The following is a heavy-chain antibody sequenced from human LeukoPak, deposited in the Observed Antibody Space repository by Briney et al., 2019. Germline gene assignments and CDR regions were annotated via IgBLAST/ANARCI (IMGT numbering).Heavy chain of an antibody. D-gene: IGHD1-26*01. CDR1: GFTFSSYA. CDR2: ISSNGGNT. CDR3: VKRSGLYFDY. Sequence: QPGGSLRLSCSGSGFTFSSYAIHWVRQAPGKGLQYVSGISSNGGNTYNADSVKGRFIISRDNSKNTVDLQMSSLRAEDTAVYYCVKRSGLYFDYWGQGTLVTVSS. V-gene: IGHV3-64D*09. J-gene: IGHJ4*02.